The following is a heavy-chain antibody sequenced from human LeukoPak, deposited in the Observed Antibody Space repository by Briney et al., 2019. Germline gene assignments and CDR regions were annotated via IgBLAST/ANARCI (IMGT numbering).Heavy chain of an antibody. D-gene: IGHD1-26*01. J-gene: IGHJ3*02. CDR2: IYHSGST. CDR3: ARDSYSGRAGAFDI. Sequence: SETLSLTCAVSGGSISSSNWWSWVRQPPGKGLEWIGEIYHSGSTNYNPSLKSRVTISVDKSKNQFSLKLSSVTAADTAVYYCARDSYSGRAGAFDIWGQGTMVTVSS. V-gene: IGHV4-4*02. CDR1: GGSISSSNW.